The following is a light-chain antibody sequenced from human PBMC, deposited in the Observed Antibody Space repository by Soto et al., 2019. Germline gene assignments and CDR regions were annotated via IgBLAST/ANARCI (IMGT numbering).Light chain of an antibody. Sequence: EIVLTQSPGTLSLSPGERATLSCRASQSVSSSYLAWYQQKPGQAPRLLICGASSRATGIPDRFSGSGSGTDFTLTISRLEPEDVAVYYCQQYGSSPMYTFGQGTKLEIK. CDR1: QSVSSSY. V-gene: IGKV3-20*01. CDR2: GAS. J-gene: IGKJ2*01. CDR3: QQYGSSPMYT.